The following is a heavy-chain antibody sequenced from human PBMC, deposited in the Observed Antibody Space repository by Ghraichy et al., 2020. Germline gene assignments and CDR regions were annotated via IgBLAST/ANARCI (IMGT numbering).Heavy chain of an antibody. D-gene: IGHD2-21*02. CDR1: RFTFSSYA. CDR3: VKDYGYCGVDCYSARDAFDI. J-gene: IGHJ3*02. CDR2: ISSNGGST. Sequence: GGSLRLSCSASRFTFSSYAMHWFRQAPGKGLEYVSAISSNGGSTYYADSVKGRFTISRDNSKNTLYLQMSRLRAEDTAVYYCVKDYGYCGVDCYSARDAFDIGARGTWLSVSS. V-gene: IGHV3-64D*06.